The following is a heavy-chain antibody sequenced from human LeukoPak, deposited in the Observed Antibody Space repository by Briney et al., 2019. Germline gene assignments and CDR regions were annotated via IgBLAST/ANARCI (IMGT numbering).Heavy chain of an antibody. J-gene: IGHJ4*02. V-gene: IGHV3-48*01. CDR3: ASDWGFANY. Sequence: PGGSLRLSCAASGLTFSSYRMNWVRQAPGKGLEWVSYISSSSSTIYYADSVKGRFTISRDNAKNSLYLQMNSLRAEDTAVYYCASDWGFANYWGEDTLVTVSS. CDR1: GLTFSSYR. D-gene: IGHD7-27*01. CDR2: ISSSSSTI.